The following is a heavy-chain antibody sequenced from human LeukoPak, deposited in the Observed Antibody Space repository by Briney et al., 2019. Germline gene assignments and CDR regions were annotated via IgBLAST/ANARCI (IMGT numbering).Heavy chain of an antibody. CDR2: IGSSSSTI. CDR3: ARDPGVVVVAATEGWFDP. CDR1: RFIFSSYW. V-gene: IGHV3-48*04. J-gene: IGHJ5*02. D-gene: IGHD2-15*01. Sequence: GGSLRLSCAASRFIFSSYWMTWVRQAPGKGLEWVSYIGSSSSTIYYADSVKGRFTISRDNAKNSLYLQMNSLRAEDTAVYYCARDPGVVVVAATEGWFDPWGQGTLVTVSS.